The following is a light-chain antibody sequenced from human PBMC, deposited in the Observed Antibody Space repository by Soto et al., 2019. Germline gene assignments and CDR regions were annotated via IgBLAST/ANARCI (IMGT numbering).Light chain of an antibody. CDR3: QSYDNTLGGHVV. Sequence: QSVLTQPPSVSGAPGQRVTISCTGSRSSIGANFDVHWYQQLPGTAPKLLLSGSANRPSGVPDRFSGSKSGTSASLAITGLQAEDEANYYCQSYDNTLGGHVVFGGGTKLTVL. CDR2: GSA. V-gene: IGLV1-40*01. CDR1: RSSIGANFD. J-gene: IGLJ2*01.